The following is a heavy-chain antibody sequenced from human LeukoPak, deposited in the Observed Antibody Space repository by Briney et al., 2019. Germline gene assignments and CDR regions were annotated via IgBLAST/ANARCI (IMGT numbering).Heavy chain of an antibody. CDR2: VSSDGSNK. CDR3: ARVYSSGWSYAFDI. V-gene: IGHV3-30*04. D-gene: IGHD6-19*01. J-gene: IGHJ3*02. Sequence: GRSLRLSCAASGFTFSSYSMHWVRRAPGKGLEWVAVVSSDGSNKYYTDSVKGRFTISRDNSKNTLYLQMNSLRPEDSAVYYCARVYSSGWSYAFDIWGQGTMVTVSS. CDR1: GFTFSSYS.